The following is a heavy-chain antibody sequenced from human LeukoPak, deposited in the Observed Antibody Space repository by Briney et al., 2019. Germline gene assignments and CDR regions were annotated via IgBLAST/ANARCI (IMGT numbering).Heavy chain of an antibody. CDR2: IYSGGNT. Sequence: GGSLRLSCAASGFTVSSNYMNWVRQAPGRGLEWVSVIYSGGNTYYADSVKGRFTISRDNSQNTLYLQMNSLRAEDTAVYYCARVSGSGWHFDYWGQGTLVTVSS. J-gene: IGHJ4*02. CDR3: ARVSGSGWHFDY. D-gene: IGHD6-19*01. CDR1: GFTVSSNY. V-gene: IGHV3-66*01.